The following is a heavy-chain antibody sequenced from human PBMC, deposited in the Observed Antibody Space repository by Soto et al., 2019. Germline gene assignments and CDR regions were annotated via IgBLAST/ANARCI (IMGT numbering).Heavy chain of an antibody. Sequence: GGALRLSCAASGVTFSNYEIHCVLQAPGKRLEYVSGISNTEAHTDYAKSVKGRFTISRDNSENTLYLQMGSLRAEDMALYYCARRGYGSRWPNVYMDVWGKGTTVTVSS. CDR3: ARRGYGSRWPNVYMDV. V-gene: IGHV3-64*01. CDR1: GVTFSNYE. CDR2: ISNTEAHT. D-gene: IGHD6-13*01. J-gene: IGHJ6*03.